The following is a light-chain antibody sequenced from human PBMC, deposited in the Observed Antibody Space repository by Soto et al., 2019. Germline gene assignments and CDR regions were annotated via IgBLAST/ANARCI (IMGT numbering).Light chain of an antibody. CDR2: GAS. Sequence: EIVLTQSPGTLSLSPGERATLSCRASQSVSSSYLAWYQQKPGQAPRLLIYGASSRATGIPDRFSGSGSGTDFTLTISRLDPEDFAVYYCQQCGSSSTFGQGTRLEIK. CDR3: QQCGSSST. V-gene: IGKV3-20*01. J-gene: IGKJ5*01. CDR1: QSVSSSY.